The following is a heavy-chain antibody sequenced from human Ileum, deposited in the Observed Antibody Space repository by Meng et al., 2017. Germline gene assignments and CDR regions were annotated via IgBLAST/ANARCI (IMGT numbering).Heavy chain of an antibody. CDR1: GGSFITDY. CDR2: ISRSGTT. CDR3: ARSGVTTVTYLD. Sequence: QVQLHQWGPGVLKPSETLSLTCAIGGGSFITDYWSWIRQPPGKGLEWIGEISRSGTTNYNPSLKSRVTISVDTSKNQFSLTVTSVTAADSALYYCARSGVTTVTYLDWGQGTLVTVSS. D-gene: IGHD4-11*01. J-gene: IGHJ4*02. V-gene: IGHV4-34*01.